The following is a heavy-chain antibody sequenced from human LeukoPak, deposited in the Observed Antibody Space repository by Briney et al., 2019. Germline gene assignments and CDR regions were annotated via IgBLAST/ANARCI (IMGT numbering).Heavy chain of an antibody. D-gene: IGHD6-25*01. CDR3: AREGRGGFDI. Sequence: PGGSLRLSCAASGFTLSNHWMIWVRQAPGKGLECVANIKQDGTEKYYLDSVKGRFTISRDNAKNSLYLQMNSLRAEDTAVYYCAREGRGGFDIWGQGTMVTVSS. CDR2: IKQDGTEK. CDR1: GFTLSNHW. V-gene: IGHV3-7*01. J-gene: IGHJ3*02.